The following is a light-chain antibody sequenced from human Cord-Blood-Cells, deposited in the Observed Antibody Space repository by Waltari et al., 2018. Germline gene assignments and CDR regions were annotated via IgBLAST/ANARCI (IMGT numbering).Light chain of an antibody. V-gene: IGKV3-15*01. CDR3: QQYNNWPPHT. CDR2: GAS. CDR1: QSVSSN. Sequence: EIVMTQSPAPLSVSPGERATLSCRASQSVSSNLAWYQQKPGQAPRLLIYGASTRATGIPRFSGSGSGTEFTLTISSLQSEDFAVYYCQQYNNWPPHTFGQGTKLEIK. J-gene: IGKJ2*01.